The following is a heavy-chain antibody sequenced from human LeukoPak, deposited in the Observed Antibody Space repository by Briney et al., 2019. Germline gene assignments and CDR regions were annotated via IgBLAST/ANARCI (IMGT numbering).Heavy chain of an antibody. Sequence: SETLSLTCTVSGGSISSYYWSWIRQPPGKGLEWIGYIYNSVSTSYNPSLKSRVTISVDTSKNQFSLRLSSVTAADTAVYYCARGAGRGYFYMDVWGKGTTVTVSS. J-gene: IGHJ6*03. CDR2: IYNSVST. V-gene: IGHV4-59*01. CDR3: ARGAGRGYFYMDV. CDR1: GGSISSYY. D-gene: IGHD1-26*01.